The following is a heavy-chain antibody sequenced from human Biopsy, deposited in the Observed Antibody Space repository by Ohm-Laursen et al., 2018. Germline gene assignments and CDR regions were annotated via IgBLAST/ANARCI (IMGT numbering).Heavy chain of an antibody. CDR2: INPSGSTT. Sequence: GASVKVSCKASGYSFTSYYMHWVRQAPGQGLEWMGMINPSGSTTSYPQIFQGRVTMIRDTSKSTVYMELSSLRSADTAVYFCARNTGWYGDLYYFDYWGQGTLVTVSS. D-gene: IGHD6-19*01. CDR1: GYSFTSYY. CDR3: ARNTGWYGDLYYFDY. J-gene: IGHJ4*02. V-gene: IGHV1-46*01.